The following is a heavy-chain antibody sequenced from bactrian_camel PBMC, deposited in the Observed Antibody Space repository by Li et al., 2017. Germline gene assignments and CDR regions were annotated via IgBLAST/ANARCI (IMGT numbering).Heavy chain of an antibody. Sequence: VQLVESGGDLVQPGGSLRLSCAASGVTFSSVYMTWVRQAPGTGLEWVSSIYSDGSNTYYVDSVKDRFTIRQDNANNTLYLQMNNLKPEDTGTYYCALGFTWGRTCDINRNEYNYVQYGQGTQVTVS. CDR1: GVTFSSVY. J-gene: IGHJ4*01. V-gene: IGHV3-2*01. D-gene: IGHD3*01. CDR2: IYSDGSNT.